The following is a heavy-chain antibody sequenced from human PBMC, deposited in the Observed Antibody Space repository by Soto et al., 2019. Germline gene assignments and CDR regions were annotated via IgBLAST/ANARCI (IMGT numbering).Heavy chain of an antibody. Sequence: QLQLQESGPGLVKPSETLSLTCTVSGGSISDINYFWGWIRQPPGKGLEWIGTVYYSGGTHYNPSLQSRVTISVDTAKNQFSLELRSAPAADTSIYCCAGRGYGHLRGNYYLVYWGHGTRVTVSS. J-gene: IGHJ4*01. CDR1: GGSISDINYF. CDR2: VYYSGGT. CDR3: AGRGYGHLRGNYYLVY. D-gene: IGHD2-15*01. V-gene: IGHV4-39*01.